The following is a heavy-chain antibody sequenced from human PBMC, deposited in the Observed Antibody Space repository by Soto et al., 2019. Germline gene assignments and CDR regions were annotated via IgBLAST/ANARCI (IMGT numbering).Heavy chain of an antibody. J-gene: IGHJ6*02. CDR1: GFSFNRHG. CDR3: ARDRSSTYYYYGMDL. CDR2: ISYDGSNQ. D-gene: IGHD6-19*01. Sequence: QVQLVESGGGVVQPGRSLRLSCEASGFSFNRHGIHWVRQAPGKGLEWLAVISYDGSNQDYADSVKGRFSISRDNSKNTVYLQMNSLRAEETAVYYCARDRSSTYYYYGMDLWGQGTTVTVSS. V-gene: IGHV3-30-3*01.